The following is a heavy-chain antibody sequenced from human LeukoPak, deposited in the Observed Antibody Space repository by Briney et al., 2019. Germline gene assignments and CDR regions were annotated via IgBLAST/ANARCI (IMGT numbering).Heavy chain of an antibody. CDR3: ARDWFYGSVYGMDV. CDR1: GFTFSSYA. CDR2: ISYDGSSN. V-gene: IGHV3-30-3*01. J-gene: IGHJ6*02. Sequence: AGGSLRLPCAASGFTFSSYAMHWVRQAPGKGLEWVSFISYDGSSNYYADSVKGRFTVSRDNSKNTLYLQMDSLRAEDTAVYYCARDWFYGSVYGMDVWGQGTTVTVSS. D-gene: IGHD3-10*01.